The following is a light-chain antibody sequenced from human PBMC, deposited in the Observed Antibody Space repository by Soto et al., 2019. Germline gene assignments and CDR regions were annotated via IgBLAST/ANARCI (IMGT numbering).Light chain of an antibody. J-gene: IGKJ3*01. CDR2: AAS. Sequence: DIQMTQSPSSLSASVGDRVTITCRASQGISSYLAWYQQKPGKVPKLLIYAASTLQSGVPSRFSGSGSGTEFTLTISSLQPEDVATYYCQEYNGAPFTFGPGTKVDIK. V-gene: IGKV1-27*01. CDR1: QGISSY. CDR3: QEYNGAPFT.